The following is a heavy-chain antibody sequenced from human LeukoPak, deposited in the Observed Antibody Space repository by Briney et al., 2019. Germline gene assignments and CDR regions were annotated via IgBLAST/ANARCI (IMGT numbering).Heavy chain of an antibody. CDR2: ITGSGGTT. V-gene: IGHV3-23*01. D-gene: IGHD7-27*01. CDR3: AKDGNWARFES. J-gene: IGHJ4*02. Sequence: PGGSLRLSCAASGFTFSSYGMGWVRQAPGKGLEWVSGITGSGGTTYYADSVKGRFTISRDNSKNTLYLQMNSPRAEDTAAYYCAKDGNWARFESWGQGTLVTVSS. CDR1: GFTFSSYG.